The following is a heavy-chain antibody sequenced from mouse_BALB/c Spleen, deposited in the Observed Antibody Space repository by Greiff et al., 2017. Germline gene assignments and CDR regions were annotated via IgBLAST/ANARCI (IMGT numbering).Heavy chain of an antibody. Sequence: EVMLVESGGGLVKPGGSLKLSCAASGFTFSSYAMSWVRQSPEKRLEWVAEISSGGSYTYYPDTVTGRFTISRDNAKNTLYLEMSSLRSEDTAMYYCARAGYDYDPFAYWGQGTLVTVSA. CDR2: ISSGGSYT. J-gene: IGHJ3*01. CDR1: GFTFSSYA. D-gene: IGHD2-4*01. CDR3: ARAGYDYDPFAY. V-gene: IGHV5-9-4*01.